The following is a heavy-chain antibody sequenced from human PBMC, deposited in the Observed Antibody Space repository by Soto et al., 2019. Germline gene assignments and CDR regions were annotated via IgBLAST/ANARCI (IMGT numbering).Heavy chain of an antibody. CDR2: IIPIFGTA. CDR1: GGTFSSYA. J-gene: IGHJ5*02. CDR3: AREVVPAAPTDISVDNWFDP. Sequence: ASVKVSCKASGGTFSSYAISWVRQAPGQGLEWMGGIIPIFGTANYAQKFQGRVTITAAESTSTAYMELSSLRSEDTAVYYCAREVVPAAPTDISVDNWFDPWGQGTLVTVSS. V-gene: IGHV1-69*13. D-gene: IGHD2-2*01.